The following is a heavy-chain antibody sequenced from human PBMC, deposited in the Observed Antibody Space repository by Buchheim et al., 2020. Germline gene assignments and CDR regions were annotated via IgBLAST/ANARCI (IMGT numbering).Heavy chain of an antibody. D-gene: IGHD6-13*01. CDR3: APYINDRGAYESWTAYYYYYIMDV. J-gene: IGHJ6*02. V-gene: IGHV1-69*01. CDR2: IIPMFGKA. CDR1: GDTFRSHA. Sequence: KKPGSSVKVSCKASGDTFRSHAISWVRQAPGQGLHWMAGIIPMFGKANYAQKFQGSVTISADGSTSTAYIELSIVRSEDTAVYYCAPYINDRGAYESWTAYYYYYIMDVWGQGTT.